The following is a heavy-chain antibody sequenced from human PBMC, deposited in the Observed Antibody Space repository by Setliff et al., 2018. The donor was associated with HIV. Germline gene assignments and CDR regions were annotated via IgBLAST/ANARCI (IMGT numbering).Heavy chain of an antibody. D-gene: IGHD3-16*01. CDR3: AREGGTDRFFDY. V-gene: IGHV4-4*07. J-gene: IGHJ4*01. CDR1: NGSISNYY. CDR2: IHTSGIT. Sequence: PSETLSLTCSVSNGSISNYYWTWIRQPAGKGLEWIGRIHTSGITNYNPSLKSRVNMSLDTSENYFSLNLISVTAADTAVYYCAREGGTDRFFDYWGQGTPVTVSS.